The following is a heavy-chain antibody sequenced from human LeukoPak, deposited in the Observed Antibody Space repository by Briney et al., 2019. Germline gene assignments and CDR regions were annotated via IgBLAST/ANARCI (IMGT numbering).Heavy chain of an antibody. CDR3: ARGRKDIVVVPASLRHYYYYYYMDV. J-gene: IGHJ6*03. CDR2: INHSGST. Sequence: SETLSLTCAVYGGSFSGYYWSWIRQPPGKGLEWIGEINHSGSTNYNPSLKSRVTISVDTSKNQFSLKLSSVTAADTAVYYCARGRKDIVVVPASLRHYYYYYYMDVWGKGTTVTVSS. CDR1: GGSFSGYY. V-gene: IGHV4-34*01. D-gene: IGHD2-2*01.